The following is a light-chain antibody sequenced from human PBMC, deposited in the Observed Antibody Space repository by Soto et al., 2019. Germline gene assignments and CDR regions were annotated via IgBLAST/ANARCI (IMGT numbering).Light chain of an antibody. J-gene: IGKJ4*01. CDR3: QQLSSYPLT. V-gene: IGKV1-9*01. Sequence: DIQLTQSPSFLSASVGDRVTITCRASQGISSYLAWYQQKPAKAPKLLIYTASTLQSGVPSRFSGSGYGTEFTLTISSLQPEDFAIYYCQQLSSYPLTFGGGTKVEIK. CDR2: TAS. CDR1: QGISSY.